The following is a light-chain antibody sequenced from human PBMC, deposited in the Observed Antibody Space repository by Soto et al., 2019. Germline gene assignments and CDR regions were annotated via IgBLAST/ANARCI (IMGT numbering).Light chain of an antibody. Sequence: QSVLTQPPSASGSPGQSVAISCTGTSSDVGGYNYVSWYQQHPGKAPKLMIYEVNKRPSGVPDRFSGSKSGNTASLTISGLQAEDEADYYCSSYAGAITFYVFGTGTKVTVL. CDR2: EVN. CDR3: SSYAGAITFYV. CDR1: SSDVGGYNY. J-gene: IGLJ1*01. V-gene: IGLV2-8*01.